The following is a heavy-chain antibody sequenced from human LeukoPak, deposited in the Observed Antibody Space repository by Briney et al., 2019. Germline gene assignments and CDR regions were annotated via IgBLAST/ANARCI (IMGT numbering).Heavy chain of an antibody. J-gene: IGHJ4*02. D-gene: IGHD6-19*01. CDR2: INVNADST. V-gene: IGHV3-23*01. Sequence: GGSLRLSCAASGFTFTTNTMGWVRQIPGKGLEWFSAINVNADSTYYADSVKGRFTISRDNSKNTLYLQMNSLTAEDTAVYYCAKGSSGGWPYYFDYWGQGTLVTISS. CDR3: AKGSSGGWPYYFDY. CDR1: GFTFTTNT.